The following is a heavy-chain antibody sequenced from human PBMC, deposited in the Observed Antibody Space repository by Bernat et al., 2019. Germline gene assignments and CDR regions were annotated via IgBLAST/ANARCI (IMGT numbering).Heavy chain of an antibody. Sequence: EVQLVESGGGLVKPGGSLRLSCAASGFTFSSYSMNWVRQAPGKGLEWVSIIAPDGDTHHADSVKGRFTISRDSSENTLYLQMNGLRVEDTAVYYCARHGLAAAGGKYYFDYWGQGTLLSVSS. J-gene: IGHJ4*02. D-gene: IGHD6-13*01. V-gene: IGHV3-66*04. CDR1: GFTFSSYS. CDR3: ARHGLAAAGGKYYFDY. CDR2: IAPDGDT.